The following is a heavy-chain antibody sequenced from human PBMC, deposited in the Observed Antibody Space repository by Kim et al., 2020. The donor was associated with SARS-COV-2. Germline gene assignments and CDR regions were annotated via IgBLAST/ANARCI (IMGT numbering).Heavy chain of an antibody. CDR1: GFTFGDYA. J-gene: IGHJ5*02. V-gene: IGHV3-49*03. CDR3: TRDFRYSSSWYGENWFDP. Sequence: GGSLRLSCTASGFTFGDYAMSWFRQAPGKGLEWVGFIRSKAYGGTTEYAASVKGRFTISRDDSKSIAYLQMNSLKTEDTAVYYCTRDFRYSSSWYGENWFDPWGQGTLVTVSS. CDR2: IRSKAYGGTT. D-gene: IGHD6-13*01.